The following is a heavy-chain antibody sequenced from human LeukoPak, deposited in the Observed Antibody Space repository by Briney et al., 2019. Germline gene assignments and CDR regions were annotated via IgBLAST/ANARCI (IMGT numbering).Heavy chain of an antibody. CDR2: IWYDGSNK. J-gene: IGHJ4*02. D-gene: IGHD3-3*01. Sequence: PGGSLRLSCVASGFTFNTYGMNWVRLVPGKGLEWVAVIWYDGSNKYYADSVKGRFTISRDNSKNTLYLQMNSLRAEDTAVYYCARVASESGYAPVDYWGQGTLVTVSS. CDR1: GFTFNTYG. V-gene: IGHV3-33*01. CDR3: ARVASESGYAPVDY.